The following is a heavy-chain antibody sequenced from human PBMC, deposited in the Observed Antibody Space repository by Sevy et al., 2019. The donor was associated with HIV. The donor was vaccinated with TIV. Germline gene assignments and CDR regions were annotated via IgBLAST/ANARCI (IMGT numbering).Heavy chain of an antibody. D-gene: IGHD3-22*01. J-gene: IGHJ4*02. CDR1: GGTFSSYA. CDR2: IIPIFGTA. Sequence: ASVKVSCKASGGTFSSYAISWVRQAPGQGLEWMGGIIPIFGTANYAQKFQGRVTITADKSTSTAYMELSSLRSEDTAVYYCASQRGYYYDSIGYFDYWGQGTLVTVSS. V-gene: IGHV1-69*06. CDR3: ASQRGYYYDSIGYFDY.